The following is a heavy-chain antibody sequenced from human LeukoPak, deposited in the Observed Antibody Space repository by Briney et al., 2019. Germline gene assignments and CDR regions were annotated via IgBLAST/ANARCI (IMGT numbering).Heavy chain of an antibody. V-gene: IGHV4-39*07. CDR2: IYYSGST. CDR1: GGSISSSSYY. Sequence: SETLSLTCTVSGGSISSSSYYWGWIRQPPGKGLEWIGSIYYSGSTYYNPSLKSRVTISVDTSKNQFSLKLSSVTAADTAVYYCARVEMATRQLRYWGQGTLVTVSS. CDR3: ARVEMATRQLRY. J-gene: IGHJ4*02. D-gene: IGHD5-24*01.